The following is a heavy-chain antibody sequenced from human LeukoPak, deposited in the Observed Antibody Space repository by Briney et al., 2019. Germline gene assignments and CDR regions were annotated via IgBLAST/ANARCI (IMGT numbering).Heavy chain of an antibody. V-gene: IGHV3-23*01. J-gene: IGHJ5*02. CDR3: AKARYCSSTSCYLGFDP. CDR2: ISGSGGST. Sequence: GGSLKLSCAASGFTFSSYAMSWVRQAPGKGLERVSAISGSGGSTYYADSVKGRFTISRDNSKNTLYLQMNSLRAEDTAVYYCAKARYCSSTSCYLGFDPWGQGTLVTVSS. CDR1: GFTFSSYA. D-gene: IGHD2-2*01.